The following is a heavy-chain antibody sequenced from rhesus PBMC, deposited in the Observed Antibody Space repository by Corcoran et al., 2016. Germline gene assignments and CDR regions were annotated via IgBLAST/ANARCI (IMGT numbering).Heavy chain of an antibody. V-gene: IGHV3-119*01. CDR3: AIIYRTSDY. CDR2: ISGDGRTT. CDR1: GLTFSTDW. Sequence: EVQLAEAGGALVQPGGYLRLSCAVLGLTFSTDWMYWVHQAPGKGPEWVSGISGDGRTTNYVDSVKGRFTISRENAKNSLYLQMNSLRAEDTAVYYCAIIYRTSDYWGQGVLVTVSS. D-gene: IGHD2-27*01. J-gene: IGHJ4*01.